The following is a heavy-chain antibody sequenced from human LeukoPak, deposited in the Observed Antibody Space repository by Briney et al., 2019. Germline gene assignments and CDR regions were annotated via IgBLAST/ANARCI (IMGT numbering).Heavy chain of an antibody. J-gene: IGHJ4*02. D-gene: IGHD2-2*02. V-gene: IGHV4-4*09. CDR1: GGSISSYY. CDR3: ARHPSTIPYYFDY. Sequence: PSETLSLTCTVSGGSISSYYWSWIRQPPGKGLEWLGYIYTSGSTNYNPSLKSRVTISVDTSKNQFSLKLSSVTAADTGVYYCARHPSTIPYYFDYWGQGTLVTVSS. CDR2: IYTSGST.